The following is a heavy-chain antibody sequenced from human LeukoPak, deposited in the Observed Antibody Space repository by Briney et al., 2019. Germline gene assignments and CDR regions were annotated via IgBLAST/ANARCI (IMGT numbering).Heavy chain of an antibody. CDR3: ARVGTGTTYAFDI. Sequence: SETLSLTCTVSGGPISSYYWSWMRQPPGKGLEWIGYIYYSGSTNYNPSLKSRVTISVDTSKNQFSLKLSSVTAADTAVYYCARVGTGTTYAFDIWGQGTMVTVSS. CDR2: IYYSGST. CDR1: GGPISSYY. D-gene: IGHD1-1*01. V-gene: IGHV4-59*01. J-gene: IGHJ3*02.